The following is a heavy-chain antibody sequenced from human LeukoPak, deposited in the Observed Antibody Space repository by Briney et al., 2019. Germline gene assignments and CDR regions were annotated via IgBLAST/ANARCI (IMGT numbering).Heavy chain of an antibody. J-gene: IGHJ4*02. Sequence: SGPTLVNPTQTLTLTCTFSGFSLSTSGMCVSWIRQPPGKALEWLARIDWDDDKYYSTSLKTRLTISKDTSKNQVVLTMTNMDPVDTATYFCARTLLDRRAFDSWGQGTLVTVSS. CDR3: ARTLLDRRAFDS. V-gene: IGHV2-70*11. CDR1: GFSLSTSGMC. D-gene: IGHD2-2*03. CDR2: IDWDDDK.